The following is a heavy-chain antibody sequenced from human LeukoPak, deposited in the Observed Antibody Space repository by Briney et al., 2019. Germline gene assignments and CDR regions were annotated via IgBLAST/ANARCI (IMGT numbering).Heavy chain of an antibody. V-gene: IGHV3-21*01. D-gene: IGHD1-26*01. CDR3: ARDKYSGSSGGDC. Sequence: GGSLRLSCAASGFTFSSYSMNWVRQAPGKGLEWVSSISSSSSYIYYADSVKGRFTISRDNAKNSLYLQMNSLRAEDTAVYYCARDKYSGSSGGDCWGQGTLVTVSS. J-gene: IGHJ4*02. CDR1: GFTFSSYS. CDR2: ISSSSSYI.